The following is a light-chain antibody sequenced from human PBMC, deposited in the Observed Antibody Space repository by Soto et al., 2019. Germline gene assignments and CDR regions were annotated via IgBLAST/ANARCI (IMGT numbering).Light chain of an antibody. CDR2: AAS. CDR3: QKYNSAPPWT. Sequence: IQMTQTPSCLSASVGDRVTITCRSIQCISNYLAWYQQKPGKVPKLLIYAASTLQSGVPSRFSGSGSGTDFTLTISSLQPEDVATYYCQKYNSAPPWTFGQGTKVDIK. J-gene: IGKJ1*01. CDR1: QCISNY. V-gene: IGKV1-27*01.